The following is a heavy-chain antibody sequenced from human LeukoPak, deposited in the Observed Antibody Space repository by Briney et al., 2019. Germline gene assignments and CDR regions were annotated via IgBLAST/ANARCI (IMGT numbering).Heavy chain of an antibody. CDR1: GFTFSGSA. CDR2: IRSKANSYAT. D-gene: IGHD3-16*02. Sequence: PGGSLRLSCAASGFTFSGSAMHWVRQASGKGLEWVGRIRSKANSYATAYAASVKGRFTISRDDSKNTAYLQMNSLKTEDTAVYYCTRHYDDYVWGSYRYGYDHWGQGTLVTVSS. CDR3: TRHYDDYVWGSYRYGYDH. V-gene: IGHV3-73*01. J-gene: IGHJ4*02.